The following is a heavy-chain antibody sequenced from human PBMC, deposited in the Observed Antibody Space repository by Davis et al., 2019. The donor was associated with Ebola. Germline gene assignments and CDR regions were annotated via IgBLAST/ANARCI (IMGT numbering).Heavy chain of an antibody. CDR1: GGSISSYY. CDR3: ARRDGSSGWYNYYGMDV. CDR2: IYYSGST. Sequence: MPSETLSLTCTVSGGSISSYYWSWIRQPPGKGLEWIGYIYYSGSTNYNPSLKSRVTISVDTSKNQLSLKLSSVTAADTAVYYCARRDGSSGWYNYYGMDVWGQGTTVTVSS. J-gene: IGHJ6*02. V-gene: IGHV4-59*01. D-gene: IGHD6-19*01.